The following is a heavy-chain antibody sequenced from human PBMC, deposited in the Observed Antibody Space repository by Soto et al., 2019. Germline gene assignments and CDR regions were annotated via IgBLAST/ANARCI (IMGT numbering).Heavy chain of an antibody. D-gene: IGHD3-10*01. Sequence: QVQLVQSGAEVKKPGASVKVSCKASGYTFTSYDINWVRQATGQGLEWMGWMNPNSGNTGYAQKFQGRVTMTRNTSISTAYMELSSLRSEDTAVYYCARPSYGSGSYYGGSDVWGQGTTVTVSS. CDR1: GYTFTSYD. J-gene: IGHJ6*02. V-gene: IGHV1-8*01. CDR3: ARPSYGSGSYYGGSDV. CDR2: MNPNSGNT.